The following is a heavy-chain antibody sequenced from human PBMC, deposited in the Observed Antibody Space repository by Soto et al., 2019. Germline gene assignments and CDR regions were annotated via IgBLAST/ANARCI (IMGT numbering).Heavy chain of an antibody. CDR3: ATRAEYYDFWSGYYGA. Sequence: GESLKISCKGSRYSFSTSWIGWVLHMSGKGLEWMGTIYPSDSDTRYSPSFQGQVIISADKSTSTAYLQWRSLKASDTAMYYCATRAEYYDFWSGYYGAWGQGTLVTVSS. J-gene: IGHJ5*02. CDR1: RYSFSTSW. V-gene: IGHV5-51*01. CDR2: IYPSDSDT. D-gene: IGHD3-3*01.